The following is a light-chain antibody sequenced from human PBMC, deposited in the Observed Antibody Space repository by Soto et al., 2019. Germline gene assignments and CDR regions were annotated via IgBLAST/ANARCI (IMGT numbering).Light chain of an antibody. J-gene: IGKJ1*01. CDR3: QQYGRSPWT. CDR1: QSVSSSS. CDR2: GAS. V-gene: IGKV3-20*01. Sequence: EIVLTQSPGTLSLSPGEGATLSCRASQSVSSSSLAWYQQKPGQAPRLLIYGASSRATDIPDRFSGSGSGTDLNFTISRLEPEDFAVDYCQQYGRSPWTFGQGTKVEIK.